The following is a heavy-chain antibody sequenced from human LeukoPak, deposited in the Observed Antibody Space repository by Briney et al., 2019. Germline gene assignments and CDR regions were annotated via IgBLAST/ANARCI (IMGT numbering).Heavy chain of an antibody. D-gene: IGHD4-17*01. J-gene: IGHJ2*01. CDR3: ARIPRDYGVHWYFDL. Sequence: PSETLSLTCTVSGGSISSYHWSWIRQPPGKGLEWIGYIYYSVSTNYNPSLKSRVTISVDTSKNQFSLKLSSVTAADTAMYYCARIPRDYGVHWYFDLWGRGTLVTVSS. V-gene: IGHV4-59*01. CDR2: IYYSVST. CDR1: GGSISSYH.